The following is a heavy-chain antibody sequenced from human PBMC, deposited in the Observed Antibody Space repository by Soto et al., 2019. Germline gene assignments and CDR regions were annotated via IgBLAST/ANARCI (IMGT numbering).Heavy chain of an antibody. CDR1: GYTFTSYY. CDR3: ATRGVVIAAAGGMDV. V-gene: IGHV1-46*01. D-gene: IGHD6-13*01. Sequence: VKVSCKASGYTFTSYYMHWVRQAPGQGLEWMGIINPSGGSTSYAQKFQGRVTMTRDTSTSTVYMELSSLRSEDTAVYYCATRGVVIAAAGGMDVWGQGTTVTVSS. J-gene: IGHJ6*02. CDR2: INPSGGST.